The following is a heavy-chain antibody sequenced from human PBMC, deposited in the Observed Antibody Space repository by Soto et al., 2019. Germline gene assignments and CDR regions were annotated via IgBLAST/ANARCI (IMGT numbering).Heavy chain of an antibody. D-gene: IGHD6-13*01. Sequence: EVQLLESGGGLVQPGGSLRVSCAASGFPFSSNALSWVRLAPGKGLEWVSTISGSDGSTYYADPVKGRFTISRDSSRNTLDLQMSSLRVEDTAVYYCAKEAAAGLYFFDYWGQGTLVTVSS. CDR1: GFPFSSNA. J-gene: IGHJ4*02. V-gene: IGHV3-23*01. CDR3: AKEAAAGLYFFDY. CDR2: ISGSDGST.